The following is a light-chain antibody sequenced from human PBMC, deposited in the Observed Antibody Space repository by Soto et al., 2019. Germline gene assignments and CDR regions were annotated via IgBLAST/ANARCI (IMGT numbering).Light chain of an antibody. J-gene: IGKJ5*01. CDR2: GTS. CDR1: QSVSSSY. CDR3: QQYGISPPNT. V-gene: IGKV3-20*01. Sequence: EIVLTQSPGTLSLSPGERATLSCRASQSVSSSYLAWYQQKPGQAPRLHIYGTSSRATGIPDRFSGSGSGTDFTLTISRLEPEDFAVYYWQQYGISPPNTFGPGTRLENK.